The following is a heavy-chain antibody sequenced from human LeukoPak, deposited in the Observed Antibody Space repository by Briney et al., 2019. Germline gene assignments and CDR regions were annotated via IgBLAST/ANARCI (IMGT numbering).Heavy chain of an antibody. J-gene: IGHJ4*02. CDR2: IYHSGST. CDR1: GGSISSSNW. D-gene: IGHD3-22*01. Sequence: SETLSLTCAVSGGSISSSNWWSWVRQPPGKGLEWIGEIYHSGSTNYNPSLKSRVTISVDTSKNQFSLKLSSVTAADTAVYYCARRTYDSSGYYDYWGQGTLVTVSS. CDR3: ARRTYDSSGYYDY. V-gene: IGHV4-4*02.